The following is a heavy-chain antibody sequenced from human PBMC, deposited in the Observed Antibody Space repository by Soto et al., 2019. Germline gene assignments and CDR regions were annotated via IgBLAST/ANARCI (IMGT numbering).Heavy chain of an antibody. V-gene: IGHV3-30*18. CDR1: GFTFSSYG. J-gene: IGHJ5*02. D-gene: IGHD1-1*01. CDR3: AKDNDLNP. Sequence: GGSLRLSCAASGFTFSSYGMHWVRQAPGKGLEWVAVISYDGGNQNYADSVKGRFIISRDNSKNTLYLQMNSLRPEDTAMYYCAKDNDLNPWGQGTLVTVSS. CDR2: ISYDGGNQ.